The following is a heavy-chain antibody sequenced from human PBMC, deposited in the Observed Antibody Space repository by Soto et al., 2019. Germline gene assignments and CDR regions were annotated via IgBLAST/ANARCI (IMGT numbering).Heavy chain of an antibody. D-gene: IGHD3-3*01. CDR3: ARISSYYDFWSGPIPYGTDV. J-gene: IGHJ6*02. Sequence: SETPSLTCTVSGGSISSSSYYWGWIRQPPGKGLEWIGSIYYSGSTYYNPSLKSRVTISVDTSKKQFSRKLSYVTAADTAVYYCARISSYYDFWSGPIPYGTDVWGQGTTVNVSS. V-gene: IGHV4-39*01. CDR2: IYYSGST. CDR1: GGSISSSSYY.